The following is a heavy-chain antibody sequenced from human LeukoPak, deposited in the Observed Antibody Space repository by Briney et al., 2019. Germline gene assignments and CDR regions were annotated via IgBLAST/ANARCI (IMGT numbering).Heavy chain of an antibody. CDR2: IFYSGTT. CDR3: ARRDVVPVIRRGFDF. D-gene: IGHD2-21*02. Sequence: SETLSLTCTVSGGSVSGYYWSWIRQSPGKGLEWIGYIFYSGTTLYSPSLKSRVTMSVDTSENQFSLKLSSVTAADTAVYYCARRDVVPVIRRGFDFWGQGTLVTVSS. J-gene: IGHJ4*02. V-gene: IGHV4-59*08. CDR1: GGSVSGYY.